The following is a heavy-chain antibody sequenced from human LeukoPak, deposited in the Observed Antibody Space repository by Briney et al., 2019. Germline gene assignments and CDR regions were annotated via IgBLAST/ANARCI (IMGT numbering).Heavy chain of an antibody. CDR3: ARGRYSSSWYADY. CDR2: IYYSGST. D-gene: IGHD6-13*01. V-gene: IGHV4-39*07. J-gene: IGHJ4*02. CDR1: GGSISSTNYY. Sequence: PSETLSLTCTVSGGSISSTNYYWGWIRQPPGKGLEWIGSIYYSGSTYYNPSLKSRVTISVDTSKNQFSLKLSSVTAADTAVYYCARGRYSSSWYADYWGQGTLVTVSS.